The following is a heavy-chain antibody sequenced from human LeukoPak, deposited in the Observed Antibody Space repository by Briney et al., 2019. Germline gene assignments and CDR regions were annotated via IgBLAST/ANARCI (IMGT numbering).Heavy chain of an antibody. J-gene: IGHJ4*02. Sequence: SETLSLTCTVSGGSIGSADYFWSWIRQPPGKGLEWLGHIYYRGSTHYSPSLKSRLTISVDTSKNQFSLKLSSVTVADTAVYFCARDLHGSGPYRYFDYWGQGALVTVSA. D-gene: IGHD3-10*01. CDR3: ARDLHGSGPYRYFDY. CDR1: GGSIGSADYF. CDR2: IYYRGST. V-gene: IGHV4-30-4*01.